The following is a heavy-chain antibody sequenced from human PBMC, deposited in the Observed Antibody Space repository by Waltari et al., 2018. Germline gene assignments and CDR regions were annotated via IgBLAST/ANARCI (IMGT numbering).Heavy chain of an antibody. V-gene: IGHV4-30-2*01. CDR3: ARDPGGFDRRFDS. D-gene: IGHD3-16*01. CDR1: GASVSSGGHS. CDR2: ISDSGST. Sequence: QLQLQESGSGLVKPSQTLSLTCAVSGASVSSGGHSWSWIRLPPGRGLEWIGYISDSGSTYYNPTLKSRVTISIDSSRNQFSLKLTSVTAADTAVYCCARDPGGFDRRFDSWGQGILVTVSS. J-gene: IGHJ5*01.